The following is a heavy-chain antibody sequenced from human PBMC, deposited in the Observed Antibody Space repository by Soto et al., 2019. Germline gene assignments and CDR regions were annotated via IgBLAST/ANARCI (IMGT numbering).Heavy chain of an antibody. CDR3: ARDKRREVATITGYYYYYYMDV. J-gene: IGHJ6*03. CDR2: INPSGGST. D-gene: IGHD5-12*01. CDR1: GYTFTSYY. Sequence: ASVKVSCKASGYTFTSYYMHWVRQAPGQGLEWMGIINPSGGSTSYAQKFQGRVTMTRDTSTSTVYMELSSLRSEDTAVYYCARDKRREVATITGYYYYYYMDVWGKGTTVTVSS. V-gene: IGHV1-46*03.